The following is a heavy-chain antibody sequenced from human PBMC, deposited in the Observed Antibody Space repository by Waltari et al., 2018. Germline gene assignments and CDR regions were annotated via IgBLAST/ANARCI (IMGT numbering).Heavy chain of an antibody. V-gene: IGHV3-7*01. CDR3: ARNDFWTGYTYFLDH. J-gene: IGHJ4*02. D-gene: IGHD3-3*01. Sequence: EVQLVESGGGLVQPGGSLRLSCVASGSSFSSYWMSWVRQAPGKGLEWVANIKQDGSEKYYVDSAKGRFTISRDNAKNSLYLQMNGLRAEDTAVYYCARNDFWTGYTYFLDHWGQGTVITVSS. CDR1: GSSFSSYW. CDR2: IKQDGSEK.